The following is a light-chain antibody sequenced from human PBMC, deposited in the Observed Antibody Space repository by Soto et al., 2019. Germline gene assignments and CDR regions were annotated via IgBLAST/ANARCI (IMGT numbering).Light chain of an antibody. V-gene: IGKV1-5*03. Sequence: DLQMTQSPFTLSASVGDRVTTTCGASQSVTTRLAWHQHKPGRAPKLLIYHASTLASGVPSRFSGSGSGTDFTLTSSSLQPEDFATYYCQQSYSTLITFGQGTRLDIK. CDR3: QQSYSTLIT. CDR1: QSVTTR. CDR2: HAS. J-gene: IGKJ5*01.